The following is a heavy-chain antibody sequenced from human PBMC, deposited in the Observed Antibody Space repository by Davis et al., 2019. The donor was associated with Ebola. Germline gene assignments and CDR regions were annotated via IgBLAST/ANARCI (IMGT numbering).Heavy chain of an antibody. CDR2: ISSSSSYI. Sequence: PGGSLRLSCAASGFTFSSYSMNWVRQAPGKGLEWVSSISSSSSYIYYADSVKGRFTISRDNAKNSLYLQMSSLRAEDTAVYYCASLLGGNSAWGGKNFDYWGQGTLVTVSS. J-gene: IGHJ4*02. CDR3: ASLLGGNSAWGGKNFDY. V-gene: IGHV3-21*01. CDR1: GFTFSSYS. D-gene: IGHD4-23*01.